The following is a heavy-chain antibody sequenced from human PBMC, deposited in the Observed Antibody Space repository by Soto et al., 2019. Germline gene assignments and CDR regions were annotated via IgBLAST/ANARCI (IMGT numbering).Heavy chain of an antibody. V-gene: IGHV4-39*01. CDR2: GYYGVRT. J-gene: IGHJ6*02. CDR3: ARHGAYSTSVYYYYGMDV. CDR1: CGFINNSAYY. Sequence: SGDLSLACTVSCGFINNSAYYWGWIRQPPGRGLDWIASGYYGVRTYYNPSLKSRVTFSLDTSKSRFSLELSSVTAADTAVYYCARHGAYSTSVYYYYGMDVWGQGTTVTVSS. D-gene: IGHD6-13*01.